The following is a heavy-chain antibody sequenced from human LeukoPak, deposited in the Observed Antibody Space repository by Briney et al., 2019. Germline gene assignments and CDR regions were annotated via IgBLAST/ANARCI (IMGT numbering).Heavy chain of an antibody. CDR1: GFIFTSYS. V-gene: IGHV3-48*02. CDR3: ARDALHPRWFFDL. J-gene: IGHJ2*01. Sequence: PGGSLRLSCAASGFIFTSYSMNWVRQAPGKGLEWVSYISASSSTIYYADSVKGRFIISRDNAKNSLYLQMNSLRDEDTAVYYCARDALHPRWFFDLWGRGTLLTVSS. CDR2: ISASSSTI.